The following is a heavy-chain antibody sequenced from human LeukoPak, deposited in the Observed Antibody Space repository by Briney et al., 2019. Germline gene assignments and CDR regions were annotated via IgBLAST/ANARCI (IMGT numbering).Heavy chain of an antibody. V-gene: IGHV3-30*01. Sequence: GRSLRLSCAASGFIFSNYAMHWVRQAPGKGLEWVAVISFDGSNKYFADSVKGRFTISRDNSRNTLYLQMNSLRAEDKAVYYCVRDQGFYPLTRDCYYYLDVWGKGTTVSV. CDR2: ISFDGSNK. CDR1: GFIFSNYA. CDR3: VRDQGFYPLTRDCYYYLDV. J-gene: IGHJ6*03.